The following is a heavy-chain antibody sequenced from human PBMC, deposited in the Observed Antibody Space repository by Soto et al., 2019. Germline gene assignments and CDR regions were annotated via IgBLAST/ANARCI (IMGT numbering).Heavy chain of an antibody. CDR3: VSQRTTVPTQAYFDY. V-gene: IGHV4-39*01. CDR1: GGSVTNSSYY. J-gene: IGHJ4*02. Sequence: SETLSLTCTVSGGSVTNSSYYWGWIRQSPGKGLEWIGSVYYRGRSYSKSSVKSRVTISVDTSKNRFSLSLNSVTASDAAVYFCVSQRTTVPTQAYFDYWGPGALVTVSS. D-gene: IGHD4-17*01. CDR2: VYYRGRS.